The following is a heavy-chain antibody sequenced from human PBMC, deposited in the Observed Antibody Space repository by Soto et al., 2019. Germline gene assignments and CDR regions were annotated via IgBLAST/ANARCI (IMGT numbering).Heavy chain of an antibody. Sequence: EVQLLESGGGLVQPGGSLRLSCAASGFAFSNYAMTWVRQAPGKGLEWVSAIGGSGGGTFYADSVKGRFTISRDNSKNTLYLQMNSLTAEDTAVYYCAKARMTTVTREAFDIWGQGTMVTVSS. D-gene: IGHD4-17*01. CDR3: AKARMTTVTREAFDI. CDR1: GFAFSNYA. V-gene: IGHV3-23*01. CDR2: IGGSGGGT. J-gene: IGHJ3*02.